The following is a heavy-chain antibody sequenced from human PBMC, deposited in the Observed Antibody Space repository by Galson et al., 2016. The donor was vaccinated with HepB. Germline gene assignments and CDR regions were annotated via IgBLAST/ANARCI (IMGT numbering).Heavy chain of an antibody. CDR3: ARKDGVAAQTFYYHYYGMDV. CDR2: ISPYNGNT. J-gene: IGHJ6*02. CDR1: GYTFTTYA. V-gene: IGHV1-18*01. Sequence: SVKVSCKASGYTFTTYAVSWVRQAPGQGLEWMGWISPYNGNTNYAQKFQGIVTMTTDKSTSTAYMELRSLRSDDTAVYYCARKDGVAAQTFYYHYYGMDVWGRGTAVSVSS. D-gene: IGHD6-6*01.